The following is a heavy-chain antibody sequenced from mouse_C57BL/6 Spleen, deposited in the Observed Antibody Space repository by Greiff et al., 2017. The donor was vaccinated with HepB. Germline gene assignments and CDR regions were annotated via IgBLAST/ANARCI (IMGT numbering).Heavy chain of an antibody. CDR3: ASHYGKGAWFAY. J-gene: IGHJ3*01. CDR1: GYTFTDYN. Sequence: VQLQQSGPELVKPGASVKMSCKASGYTFTDYNMHWVKQSHGKSLEWIGYINPNNGGTSYNQKFKGKATLTVNKSSSTAYMELRSLTSEDSAVYYGASHYGKGAWFAYWGQGTLVTVSA. V-gene: IGHV1-22*01. D-gene: IGHD1-1*02. CDR2: INPNNGGT.